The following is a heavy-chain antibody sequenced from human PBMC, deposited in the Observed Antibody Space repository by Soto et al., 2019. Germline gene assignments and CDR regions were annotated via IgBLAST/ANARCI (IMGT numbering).Heavy chain of an antibody. Sequence: GGSLRLSCAASGFTFSSYWMSWVRQAPGKGLEWVANIKQDGSEKYYVDSVKGRFTISRDNAKNSLYLQMNSLRAEDTAVYYCARDWVASTKGGYSSSSPFDYYYGMDVWGQGTTVTVSS. J-gene: IGHJ6*02. CDR1: GFTFSSYW. CDR2: IKQDGSEK. CDR3: ARDWVASTKGGYSSSSPFDYYYGMDV. D-gene: IGHD6-6*01. V-gene: IGHV3-7*05.